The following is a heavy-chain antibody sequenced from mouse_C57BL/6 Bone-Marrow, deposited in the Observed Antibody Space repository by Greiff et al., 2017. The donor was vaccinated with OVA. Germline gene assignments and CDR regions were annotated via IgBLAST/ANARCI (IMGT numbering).Heavy chain of an antibody. CDR2: INPNNGGT. Sequence: EVQLQQSGPELVKPGASVKISCKASGYTFTDYYMNWVKQSHGKSLEWIGDINPNNGGTSYNQKFKGKATLTVAKSSSTAYMELRSLTSEDSAVYYSARSTAVVAPDYWGQGTTLTVSS. CDR1: GYTFTDYY. V-gene: IGHV1-26*01. CDR3: ARSTAVVAPDY. J-gene: IGHJ2*01. D-gene: IGHD1-1*01.